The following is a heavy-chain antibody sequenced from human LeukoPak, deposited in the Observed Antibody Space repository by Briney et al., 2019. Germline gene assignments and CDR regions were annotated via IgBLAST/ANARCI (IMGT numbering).Heavy chain of an antibody. CDR2: INPSGGST. J-gene: IGHJ4*02. D-gene: IGHD1-26*01. CDR3: ARVGGTYYNGHLDY. V-gene: IGHV1-46*01. Sequence: ASVKVSRKASGYTFTNYYIHWVRQAPGQGLEWMGIINPSGGSTTYAQKFQGRVTMTRDTSTSTVYMELSSLRSEDTAVYYCARVGGTYYNGHLDYWGQGTLVTVSS. CDR1: GYTFTNYY.